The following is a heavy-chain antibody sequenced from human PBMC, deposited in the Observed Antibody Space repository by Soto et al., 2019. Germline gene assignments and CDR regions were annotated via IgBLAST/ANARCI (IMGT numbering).Heavy chain of an antibody. CDR1: GFTFNTHA. J-gene: IGHJ4*02. D-gene: IGHD6-19*01. CDR2: TSYEGSTK. Sequence: QVQLVESGGGVVQPGRSLRLSCTASGFTFNTHAMHWVRQAPGKGLEWVAVTSYEGSTKYYADYAQGRFTISRDNSKNTLYLQMTSLRAEDTAVYYCAKQFTGWSYYFAHLGQGTLVTVSS. V-gene: IGHV3-30-3*02. CDR3: AKQFTGWSYYFAH.